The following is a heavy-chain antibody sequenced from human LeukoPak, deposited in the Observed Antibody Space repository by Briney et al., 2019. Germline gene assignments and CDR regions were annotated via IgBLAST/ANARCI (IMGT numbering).Heavy chain of an antibody. J-gene: IGHJ3*02. CDR3: ARARNYYDNSGYYYEGDAFDI. Sequence: SETLSLTCTVSGGSIIGYYWTWIRQLPGKGLEWIGFIYYTGTTHYNPSLKSRVTISVDTSKNQFSLRLSSVTAADTAVYYCARARNYYDNSGYYYEGDAFDIWGQGTMVTVSS. V-gene: IGHV4-59*01. CDR1: GGSIIGYY. D-gene: IGHD3-22*01. CDR2: IYYTGTT.